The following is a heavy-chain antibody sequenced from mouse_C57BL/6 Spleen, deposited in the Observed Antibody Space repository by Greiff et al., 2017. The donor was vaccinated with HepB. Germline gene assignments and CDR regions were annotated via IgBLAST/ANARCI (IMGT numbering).Heavy chain of an antibody. CDR1: GFTFSSYA. D-gene: IGHD2-3*01. CDR2: ISSGGDYN. J-gene: IGHJ2*01. V-gene: IGHV5-9-1*02. Sequence: EVKLMESGEGLVKPGGSLKLSCAASGFTFSSYAMSWVRQTPEKRLEWVAYISSGGDYNYYADTLKGRFTISRDNARNTLYLQMSSLKSEDTAMYYCTRENDGYYYFDYWGQGTTLTVSS. CDR3: TRENDGYYYFDY.